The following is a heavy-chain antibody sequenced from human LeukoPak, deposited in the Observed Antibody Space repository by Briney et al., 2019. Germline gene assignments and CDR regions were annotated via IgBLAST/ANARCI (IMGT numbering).Heavy chain of an antibody. Sequence: GRSLSLSCAASGFTLNNYAMHWARQAPGKGLEWVAVIANDGKDKKSADSVKGRFTISRDNSKNTLYLQVNSLRDEDMAIYYCVKDRAPRAAAYYFDCWGQGTLVTVSS. J-gene: IGHJ4*02. CDR3: VKDRAPRAAAYYFDC. CDR2: IANDGKDK. D-gene: IGHD6-13*01. V-gene: IGHV3-30*18. CDR1: GFTLNNYA.